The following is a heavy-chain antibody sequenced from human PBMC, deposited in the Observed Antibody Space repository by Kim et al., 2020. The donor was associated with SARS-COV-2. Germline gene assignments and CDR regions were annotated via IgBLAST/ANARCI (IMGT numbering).Heavy chain of an antibody. J-gene: IGHJ3*02. V-gene: IGHV3-7*01. CDR3: ARDLTEAELRYFDWLCAFDI. CDR1: GFTFSSYW. CDR2: IKQDGSEK. D-gene: IGHD3-9*01. Sequence: GGSLRLSCAASGFTFSSYWMSWVRQAPGKGLEWVANIKQDGSEKYYVDSVKGRFTISRDNAKNSLYLQMNSLRAEDTAVYYCARDLTEAELRYFDWLCAFDIWGQGTMVTVSS.